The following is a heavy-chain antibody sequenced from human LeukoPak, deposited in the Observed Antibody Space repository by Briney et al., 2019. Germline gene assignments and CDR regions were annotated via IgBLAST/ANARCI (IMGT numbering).Heavy chain of an antibody. CDR3: AKVGLMGKYHYFDY. CDR2: ISAYNGNT. CDR1: GYTFTSYG. D-gene: IGHD2-2*01. V-gene: IGHV1-18*01. J-gene: IGHJ4*02. Sequence: ASVKVSCKASGYTFTSYGISWVRQAPGQGLEWMGWISAYNGNTNNAQKFQGRVTMTTDTSTSTAYMELRSLRSDDTAVYYCAKVGLMGKYHYFDYWGQGSLVTVSS.